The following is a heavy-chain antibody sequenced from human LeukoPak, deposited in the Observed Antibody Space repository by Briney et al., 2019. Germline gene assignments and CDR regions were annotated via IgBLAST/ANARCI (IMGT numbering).Heavy chain of an antibody. CDR3: ARRVAGKGGFDY. Sequence: PSQTLSLTCTVSGGSISSGSYYWSWIRQPAGTGLEWIGRIYTSGSTNYNPSLKSRVTISVDTSKNQFSLKLSSVTAADTAVYYCARRVAGKGGFDYWGQGTLVTVSS. D-gene: IGHD6-19*01. CDR2: IYTSGST. J-gene: IGHJ4*02. CDR1: GGSISSGSYY. V-gene: IGHV4-61*02.